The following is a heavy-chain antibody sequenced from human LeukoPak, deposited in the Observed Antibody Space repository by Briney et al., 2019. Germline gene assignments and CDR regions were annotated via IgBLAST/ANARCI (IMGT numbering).Heavy chain of an antibody. Sequence: NTSETLSLTCTVSGGSISSSSYYWGWIRQPPGKGLEWIGSIYYSGSTYYNPSLKSRVTISVDTPKNQFSLKLSSVTAADTAVYYCARGWSDYDPRFDPWGQGTLVTVSS. CDR2: IYYSGST. CDR3: ARGWSDYDPRFDP. V-gene: IGHV4-39*01. J-gene: IGHJ5*02. CDR1: GGSISSSSYY. D-gene: IGHD3-3*01.